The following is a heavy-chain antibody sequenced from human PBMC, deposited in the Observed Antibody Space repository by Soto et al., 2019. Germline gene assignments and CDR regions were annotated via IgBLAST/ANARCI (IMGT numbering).Heavy chain of an antibody. CDR1: GFTFSSYA. V-gene: IGHV3-23*01. CDR2: ISGSGGST. J-gene: IGHJ4*02. D-gene: IGHD3-10*01. CDR3: AKGGYGSGKLFDY. Sequence: GGSMRLSCAASGFTFSSYAMSWVRQAPGKGLEWVSAISGSGGSTYYADSVKGRFTISRDNSKNTLYLQMNSLRAEDTAVYYCAKGGYGSGKLFDYWGQGTLVTVSS.